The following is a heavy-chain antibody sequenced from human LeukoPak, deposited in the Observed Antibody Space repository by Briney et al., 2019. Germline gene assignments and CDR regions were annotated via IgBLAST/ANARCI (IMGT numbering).Heavy chain of an antibody. Sequence: GGSLRLSCAASGFTFSSYWMHWVRQAPGKGLVWVSRINSDGSSTSYADSGKGRFTISRDNAKNTLYLQMNSLRAEDTAVYYCARDESSNGYYYGMDVWGQGTTVTVS. CDR2: INSDGSST. D-gene: IGHD6-13*01. CDR3: ARDESSNGYYYGMDV. J-gene: IGHJ6*02. CDR1: GFTFSSYW. V-gene: IGHV3-74*01.